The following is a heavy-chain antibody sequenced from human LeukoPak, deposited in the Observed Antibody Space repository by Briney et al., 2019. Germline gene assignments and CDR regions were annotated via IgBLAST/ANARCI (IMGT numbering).Heavy chain of an antibody. CDR3: ARDQGYNWNDI. Sequence: GGPLRLSCAASGFTFSSYWMHWVRQAPGKGLVWVSRINTDGSSTSYADSVKGRFTISRDNAKNTLYLQMNSLRADDTAVYYCARDQGYNWNDIWGQGTLVTVSS. CDR1: GFTFSSYW. CDR2: INTDGSST. V-gene: IGHV3-74*01. D-gene: IGHD6-13*01. J-gene: IGHJ5*02.